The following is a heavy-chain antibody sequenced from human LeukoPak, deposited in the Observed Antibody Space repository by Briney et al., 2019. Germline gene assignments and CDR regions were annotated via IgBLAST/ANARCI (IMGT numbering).Heavy chain of an antibody. CDR1: GFTFSSYA. V-gene: IGHV3-23*01. CDR2: ISGSGGST. J-gene: IGHJ6*02. CDR3: AKAPAPYYYYYGMDV. Sequence: GGSLRLSCAASGFTFSSYAMSWVRQAPGKGLEWVSAISGSGGSTYYADSVKGRFTISRDNSKNTLYLQMNSLRAEDTAVYYCAKAPAPYYYYYGMDVWSQGTAVTVS.